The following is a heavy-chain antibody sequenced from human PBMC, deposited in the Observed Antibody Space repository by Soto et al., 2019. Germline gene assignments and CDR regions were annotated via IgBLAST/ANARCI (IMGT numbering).Heavy chain of an antibody. Sequence: GGSLRLSCAASGFTFSGSAMHWVRQASGKGLEWVAVIWYDGSNKYYADSVKGRFTISRDNSKNTLYLQMNSLRAEDTAVYYCARDTPWELDYYYYGMDVWGQGTTVTVSS. CDR3: ARDTPWELDYYYYGMDV. CDR1: GFTFSGSA. CDR2: IWYDGSNK. J-gene: IGHJ6*02. D-gene: IGHD1-26*01. V-gene: IGHV3-33*08.